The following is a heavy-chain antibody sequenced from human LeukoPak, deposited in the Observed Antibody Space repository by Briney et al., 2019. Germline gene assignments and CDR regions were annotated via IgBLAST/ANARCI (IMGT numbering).Heavy chain of an antibody. CDR2: LYYNGST. V-gene: IGHV4-59*01. CDR1: DGSISSYY. CDR3: ARGYCRGTSCNRYTFDM. J-gene: IGHJ3*02. D-gene: IGHD2-2*01. Sequence: SETLSLTCTVSDGSISSYYWSWIRQSPGKGLEWIGYLYYNGSTNYNPSPKSRVTISVDTSKNQFSLTLSSVTAADTAVYYCARGYCRGTSCNRYTFDMWGQGTMVTVSS.